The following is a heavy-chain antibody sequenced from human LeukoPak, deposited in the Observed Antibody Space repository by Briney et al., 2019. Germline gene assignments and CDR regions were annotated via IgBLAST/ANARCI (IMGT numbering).Heavy chain of an antibody. CDR3: ARDDRVVDTAMVWAFDI. J-gene: IGHJ3*02. CDR1: GGSISSSSYY. Sequence: SETLSLTCTVSGGSISSSSYYWGWIRQPPGKGLEWIGSIYYSGSTYYNPSLKSRVTISVDTSKNQFSLKLSSVTAADTAVYYCARDDRVVDTAMVWAFDIWGQGTMVTVSS. V-gene: IGHV4-39*07. CDR2: IYYSGST. D-gene: IGHD5-18*01.